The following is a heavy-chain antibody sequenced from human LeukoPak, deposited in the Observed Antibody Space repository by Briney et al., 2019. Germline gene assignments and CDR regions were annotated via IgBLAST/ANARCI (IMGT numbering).Heavy chain of an antibody. J-gene: IGHJ4*02. CDR2: ISGSGGGT. D-gene: IGHD3-3*01. CDR3: AKEENEDYDFWSGRTGIDY. Sequence: GSLRLSCTASGFTFRRYAMSWVREAPGKGGEWVWDISGSGGGTNSADSVKGGFTMSRENFKKTLYLQMNSLRAEDTAVYYCAKEENEDYDFWSGRTGIDYWGQGTLVTVSS. CDR1: GFTFRRYA. V-gene: IGHV3-23*01.